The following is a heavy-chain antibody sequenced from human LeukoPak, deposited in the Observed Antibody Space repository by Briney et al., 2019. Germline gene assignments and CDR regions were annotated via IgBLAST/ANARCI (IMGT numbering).Heavy chain of an antibody. D-gene: IGHD3-10*01. J-gene: IGHJ5*02. Sequence: ASVKVSCKASGGTFSSYDISWVRQAPGQGLEWMGVIIPMFGTANYAQKFQGRVTITADKSTTTAYMELSSLRSVDTAMYYCAVLLLWFGQTWFDPWGQGTLVTVSS. CDR3: AVLLLWFGQTWFDP. CDR2: IIPMFGTA. V-gene: IGHV1-69*06. CDR1: GGTFSSYD.